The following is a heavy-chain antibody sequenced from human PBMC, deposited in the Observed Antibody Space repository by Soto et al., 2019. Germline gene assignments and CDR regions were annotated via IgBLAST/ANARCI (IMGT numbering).Heavy chain of an antibody. D-gene: IGHD2-21*02. Sequence: EVQLVESGGGLVQPGGSLKLSCAASGFTFSGSAMHWVRQASGKGLEWVGRVRSKANSYATAYAASVKGRFTISRDDSKNTAYLQMNSLKTEDTAVYYCTQTFDGGNSIFVDYWGQGTLVTVSS. CDR1: GFTFSGSA. V-gene: IGHV3-73*01. CDR3: TQTFDGGNSIFVDY. CDR2: VRSKANSYAT. J-gene: IGHJ4*02.